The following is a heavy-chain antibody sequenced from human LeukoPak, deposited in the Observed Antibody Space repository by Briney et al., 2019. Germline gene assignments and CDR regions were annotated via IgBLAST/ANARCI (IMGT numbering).Heavy chain of an antibody. CDR2: IWYDGSNK. V-gene: IGHV3-33*01. J-gene: IGHJ6*02. CDR3: ARDIATNYYYGMDV. CDR1: GFTLSSYG. D-gene: IGHD5-12*01. Sequence: GGSLRLSCAASGFTLSSYGMRWVRQAPGKGLEWVAVIWYDGSNKYYADSVKGRFTISRDNSKNTLYLQMNSLRAEDTAVYYCARDIATNYYYGMDVWGQGTTVTVSS.